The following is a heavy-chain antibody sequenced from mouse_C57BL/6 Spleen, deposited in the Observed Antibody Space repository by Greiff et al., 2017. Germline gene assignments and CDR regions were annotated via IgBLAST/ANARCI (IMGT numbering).Heavy chain of an antibody. CDR3: ARPNYYGSSYGFAY. CDR1: GYTFTSYW. Sequence: QVQLQQPGAELVKPGASVKLSCKASGYTFTSYWMQWVKQRPGQGLEWIGEIDPSDSYTNYNQKFKGKATLTVDKSSSTAYMQLSSLTSEDSAVYYCARPNYYGSSYGFAYWGQGTLVTVSA. J-gene: IGHJ3*01. V-gene: IGHV1-50*01. CDR2: IDPSDSYT. D-gene: IGHD1-1*01.